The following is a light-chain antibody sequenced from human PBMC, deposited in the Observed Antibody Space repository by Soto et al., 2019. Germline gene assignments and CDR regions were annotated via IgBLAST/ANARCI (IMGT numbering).Light chain of an antibody. J-gene: IGKJ1*01. Sequence: DIQMTQSPSTLSASVGDRVTITCRASQSISSWLAWYQQKPGKAPKLLIYKASSLESVVPSRFSGSGSGTEFTLTISSLQPDDFATYYCQHYNSYSEAFGQGTKVELK. CDR2: KAS. CDR3: QHYNSYSEA. CDR1: QSISSW. V-gene: IGKV1-5*03.